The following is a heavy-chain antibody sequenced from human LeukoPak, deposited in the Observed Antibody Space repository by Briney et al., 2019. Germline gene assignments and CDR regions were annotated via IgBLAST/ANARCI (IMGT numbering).Heavy chain of an antibody. V-gene: IGHV1-8*01. Sequence: ASVKVSCKASGYTFTSYDINWVRQATGQGLEWMGWMNPNSGNTGYAQKFQGRVTMTRNTSISTAYMELSSLRSEDTAVYYCARASGGSGSYYSGYWGQGTLVTVSS. CDR2: MNPNSGNT. D-gene: IGHD3-10*01. J-gene: IGHJ4*02. CDR3: ARASGGSGSYYSGY. CDR1: GYTFTSYD.